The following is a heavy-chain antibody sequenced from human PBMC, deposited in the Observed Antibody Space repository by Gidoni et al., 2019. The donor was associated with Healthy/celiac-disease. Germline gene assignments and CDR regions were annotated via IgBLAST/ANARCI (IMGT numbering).Heavy chain of an antibody. CDR3: AKLMGVIAIFRGENDAFDI. D-gene: IGHD2-21*01. Sequence: QLQLVESGVGVVQPGGSLRLSCAASGFTFSSYGMHWVRQAPGKGLEWVAFIRYDGSKKYYAEYVKGRFTISRDNSKNTLYLQMNSMRAEDTAVYYCAKLMGVIAIFRGENDAFDIWGQGTMVTVSS. J-gene: IGHJ3*02. CDR2: IRYDGSKK. CDR1: GFTFSSYG. V-gene: IGHV3-30*02.